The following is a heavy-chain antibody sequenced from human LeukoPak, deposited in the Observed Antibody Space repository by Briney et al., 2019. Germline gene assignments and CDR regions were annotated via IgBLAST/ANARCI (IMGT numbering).Heavy chain of an antibody. D-gene: IGHD1-26*01. V-gene: IGHV3-13*01. CDR1: GFIFTDYD. Sequence: PGGSLRLSCAASGFIFTDYDLHWVCQPPGKGLEWVSVFGIAGDTYYADSVKGRFTISRDVAKNSLYLQMNNLRAGDTAVYYCVRTNGGTYYDYWGQGTLVTVSS. CDR2: FGIAGDT. CDR3: VRTNGGTYYDY. J-gene: IGHJ4*02.